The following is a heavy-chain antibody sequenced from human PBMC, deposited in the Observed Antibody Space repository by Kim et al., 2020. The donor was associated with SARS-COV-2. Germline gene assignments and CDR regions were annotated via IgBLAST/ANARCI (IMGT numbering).Heavy chain of an antibody. Sequence: ASVKVSCKASGYTFSDYALNWVRQGPGQGLEWMGWINTGTGSPAYARGFTGRFVFSLDTSVSTAYLQISSLRAEDTALYYCARNQRLFDYWGQGTPVTV. CDR1: GYTFSDYA. J-gene: IGHJ4*02. V-gene: IGHV7-4-1*02. CDR3: ARNQRLFDY. D-gene: IGHD6-25*01. CDR2: INTGTGSP.